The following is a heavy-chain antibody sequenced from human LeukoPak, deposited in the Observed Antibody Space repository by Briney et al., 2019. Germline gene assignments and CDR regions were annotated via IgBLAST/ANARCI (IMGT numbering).Heavy chain of an antibody. D-gene: IGHD1-1*01. J-gene: IGHJ2*01. Sequence: PGGSLRLSCAASGFTFSNAWMTWVRQAPGKGLEWVAKIEKDGSATYYVDSMKGRFTVSRDNAANSLYLQMSNLGVEDTAVYSCARAGVTNQLGETYWYFDLWGRGTLVTVSS. CDR3: ARAGVTNQLGETYWYFDL. CDR2: IEKDGSAT. CDR1: GFTFSNAW. V-gene: IGHV3-7*01.